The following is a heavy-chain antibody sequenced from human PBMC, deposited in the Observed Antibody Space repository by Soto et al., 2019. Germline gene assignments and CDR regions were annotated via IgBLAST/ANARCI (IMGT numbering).Heavy chain of an antibody. J-gene: IGHJ4*02. V-gene: IGHV2-5*02. CDR1: GFSLSTSGVG. CDR2: IYWDDDK. Sequence: QITLKESGPTLVKPTQTLTLTCTFSGFSLSTSGVGVGWIRQPPGKALEWLALIYWDDDKRYSPSLKSRFTITKDTSKNQVVLTMTNMDPVDTATYYCAHRRCGGDCYAYFDYWGQGTLVTVSS. CDR3: AHRRCGGDCYAYFDY. D-gene: IGHD2-21*02.